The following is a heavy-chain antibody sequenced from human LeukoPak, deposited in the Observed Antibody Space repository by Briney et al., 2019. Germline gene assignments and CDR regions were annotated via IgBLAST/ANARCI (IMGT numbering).Heavy chain of an antibody. D-gene: IGHD2-2*01. CDR2: INHSGST. J-gene: IGHJ5*02. V-gene: IGHV4-34*01. Sequence: SETLSLTCAVYGGSFSGYYWSWIRQPPGKGLEWIGEINHSGSTNYNPSLKSRVTISVDTSKNQFSLKLSSVTAADTAVYYCARGRKNIIVVVPAAIWAGFDPWGQGTLVTVSS. CDR3: ARGRKNIIVVVPAAIWAGFDP. CDR1: GGSFSGYY.